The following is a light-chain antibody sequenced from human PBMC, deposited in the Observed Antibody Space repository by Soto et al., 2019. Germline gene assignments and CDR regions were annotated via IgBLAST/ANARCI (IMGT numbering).Light chain of an antibody. Sequence: QSVLTQPPSVSGAPGQRVTISCTGSSSNIGAGYDLHWYQQLPGTAPKLLIYGNSNRPSGVPDRFSGSKSGTSASLAITGLQAEDEADYYCQSYDSSLYVFGTGTKLTVL. J-gene: IGLJ1*01. CDR2: GNS. CDR3: QSYDSSLYV. CDR1: SSNIGAGYD. V-gene: IGLV1-40*01.